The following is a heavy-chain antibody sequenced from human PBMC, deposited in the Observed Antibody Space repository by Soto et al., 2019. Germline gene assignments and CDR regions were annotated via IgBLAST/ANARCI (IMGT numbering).Heavy chain of an antibody. Sequence: EVQLVESGGGLVQPGRSLRLSCAASGFTFDDYAMHWVRQAPGKGLEWVSGISWNSGSIGYADSVKGRFTISRDNAKNSLYLQMNRLRAADTALYYCAKGGQLLVEGGGYWGQGTLVTVSS. CDR1: GFTFDDYA. D-gene: IGHD2-2*01. CDR3: AKGGQLLVEGGGY. CDR2: ISWNSGSI. V-gene: IGHV3-9*01. J-gene: IGHJ4*02.